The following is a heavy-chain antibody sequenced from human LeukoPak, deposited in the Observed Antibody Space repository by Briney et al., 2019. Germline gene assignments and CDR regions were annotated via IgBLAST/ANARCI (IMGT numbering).Heavy chain of an antibody. D-gene: IGHD3-22*01. J-gene: IGHJ4*02. CDR3: ARRLTGYSSGWYSFYYDSSGYAFDY. V-gene: IGHV3-11*03. CDR2: ISSSSSYT. CDR1: GFTFSNYY. Sequence: GGSLRLSCAASGFTFSNYYMSWIRQAPGKGLEWVSYISSSSSYTNYADSVKGRFTISRDNATNSLYLQMNSLRAEDTSVYYCARRLTGYSSGWYSFYYDSSGYAFDYWGQGTLVTVSS.